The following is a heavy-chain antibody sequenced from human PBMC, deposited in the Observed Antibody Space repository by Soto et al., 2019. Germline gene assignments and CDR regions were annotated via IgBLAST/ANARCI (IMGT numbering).Heavy chain of an antibody. CDR3: ARGHCSGGTCYSGAFDI. V-gene: IGHV3-20*01. J-gene: IGHJ3*02. D-gene: IGHD2-15*01. CDR1: GFTFNDYG. CDR2: VNWNGADT. Sequence: EVQLVDSGGGVIRPGGSLRLSCAASGFTFNDYGMSWVRQAPGKGPEWVSSVNWNGADTGYADSVKGRFTISSDNAKKFLYLQMNSLRADDTALYHCARGHCSGGTCYSGAFDIWGQGTMVTVSS.